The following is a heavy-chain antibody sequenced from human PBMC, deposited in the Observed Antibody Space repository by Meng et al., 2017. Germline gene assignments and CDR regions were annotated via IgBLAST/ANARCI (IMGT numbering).Heavy chain of an antibody. Sequence: ASVKVSCKASGYTFTGYYMHWVRQAPGQGLEWMGRINPNSGGTNYAQKFQGRVTMTRDTSISTAYMELSRLRSDDTAMYYCARELFAGILLGLWGMDVWGQGTTVTVSS. CDR2: INPNSGGT. J-gene: IGHJ6*02. D-gene: IGHD3-10*01. CDR3: ARELFAGILLGLWGMDV. V-gene: IGHV1-2*06. CDR1: GYTFTGYY.